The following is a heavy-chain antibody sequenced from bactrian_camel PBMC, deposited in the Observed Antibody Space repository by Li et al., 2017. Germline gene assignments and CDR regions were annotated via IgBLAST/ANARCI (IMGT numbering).Heavy chain of an antibody. D-gene: IGHD2*01. CDR1: GNTYGLDC. J-gene: IGHJ4*01. CDR3: AVKKWSCPLSDSDYNY. V-gene: IGHV3S19*01. Sequence: VQLVESGGGSVQAGGALTLPCAISGNTYGLDCMGWLRQAPGKAREEVVRRVRTSGSDRPDYSDSVKGRFTVSYDNAKNILYLQMSSLKPEDTAMYSCAVKKWSCPLSDSDYNYWGQGTQVTVS. CDR2: RTSGSDRP.